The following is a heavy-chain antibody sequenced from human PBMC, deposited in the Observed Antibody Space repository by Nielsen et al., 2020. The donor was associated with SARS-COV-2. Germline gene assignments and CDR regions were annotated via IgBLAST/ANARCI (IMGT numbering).Heavy chain of an antibody. V-gene: IGHV7-4-1*02. CDR3: ARGSNGYDTSGFDY. J-gene: IGHJ4*02. D-gene: IGHD3-22*01. CDR2: INTNTGHP. CDR1: GYTFTNYA. Sequence: ASVKVSCKASGYTFTNYAMNWVRQAPGQGLEWMGWINTNTGHPMYAQGFTGRSVFSLDTSVSTAYLQITSLKAEDTAAYYCARGSNGYDTSGFDYWGQGTLATVSS.